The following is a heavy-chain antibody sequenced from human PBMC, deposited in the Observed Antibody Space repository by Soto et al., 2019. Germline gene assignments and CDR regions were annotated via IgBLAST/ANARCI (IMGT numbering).Heavy chain of an antibody. CDR2: IWYDGSNK. J-gene: IGHJ1*01. CDR1: GFTFSSYG. CDR3: ARAEHYCNAALEH. Sequence: QVQLVESGGGVVQPGRSLRLSCAASGFTFSSYGMHWVRQAPGKGLEWVAVIWYDGSNKYYADSVKGRFTISRDNSKNTLYVQMNSLKAEDTAVYYCARAEHYCNAALEHWGQGTLVTVSS. D-gene: IGHD4-4*01. V-gene: IGHV3-33*01.